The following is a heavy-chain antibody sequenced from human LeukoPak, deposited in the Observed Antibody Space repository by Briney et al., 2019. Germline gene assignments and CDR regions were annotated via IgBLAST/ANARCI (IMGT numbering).Heavy chain of an antibody. J-gene: IGHJ4*02. CDR1: GGSISSSSYY. CDR3: ARGWRAAAGSYYFDY. V-gene: IGHV4-39*01. Sequence: SETLSLTCTVSGGSISSSSYYWGWIRQPPGKGLEWIGSIYYSGSTYYNPSLKSRVTISVDTSKNQFSLKLSSVTAADTAVYYCARGWRAAAGSYYFDYWGQGTLVTVSS. CDR2: IYYSGST. D-gene: IGHD6-13*01.